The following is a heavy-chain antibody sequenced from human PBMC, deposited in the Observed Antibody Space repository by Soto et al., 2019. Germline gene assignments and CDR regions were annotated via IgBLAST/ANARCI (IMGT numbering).Heavy chain of an antibody. V-gene: IGHV3-30*18. CDR1: GFTFSSYG. CDR2: ISYDGSNK. D-gene: IGHD5-12*01. J-gene: IGHJ4*02. Sequence: PGGSLRLSCAASGFTFSSYGMHWVRQAPGKGLEWVAVISYDGSNKYYADSVKGRFTISRDNSKNTLYLQMNSLRAEDTAVYYCAKGIVAPIVWEALPDYWGQGTLVTAPQ. CDR3: AKGIVAPIVWEALPDY.